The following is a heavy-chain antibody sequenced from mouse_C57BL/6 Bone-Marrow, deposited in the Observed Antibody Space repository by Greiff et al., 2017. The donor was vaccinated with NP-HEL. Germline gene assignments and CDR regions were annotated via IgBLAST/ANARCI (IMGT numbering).Heavy chain of an antibody. CDR3: ARRSPRDYFDY. V-gene: IGHV1-26*01. CDR2: INPNNGGT. J-gene: IGHJ2*01. D-gene: IGHD3-3*01. CDR1: GYTFTDYY. Sequence: VQLKQSGPELVKPGASVKISCKASGYTFTDYYMNWVKQSHGKSLEWIGDINPNNGGTSYNQKFKGKATLTVDKSSSTAYMELRSLTSEDSAVYYCARRSPRDYFDYWGQGTTLTVSS.